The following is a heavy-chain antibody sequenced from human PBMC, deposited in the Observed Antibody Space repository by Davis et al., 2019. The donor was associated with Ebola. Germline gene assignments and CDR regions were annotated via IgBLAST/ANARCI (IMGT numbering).Heavy chain of an antibody. Sequence: SETLSLTCTVSGGSISSYYWSWIRQSPGKGLEWIGYIYYSGSTNYNPSLMSRVTMSQDTSKNQFSLKLSSVTAADTAVYYCARMPTVTADHWYFDLWGRGTLVAVSS. J-gene: IGHJ2*01. CDR3: ARMPTVTADHWYFDL. V-gene: IGHV4-59*01. CDR1: GGSISSYY. D-gene: IGHD4-17*01. CDR2: IYYSGST.